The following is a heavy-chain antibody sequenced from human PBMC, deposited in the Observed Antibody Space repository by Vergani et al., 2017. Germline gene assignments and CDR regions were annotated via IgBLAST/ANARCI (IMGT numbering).Heavy chain of an antibody. CDR2: ISSSGSTI. CDR1: GFTFSSYE. J-gene: IGHJ6*02. V-gene: IGHV3-48*03. CDR3: ARDRSPNSSSQNKYYYYYGMDV. D-gene: IGHD6-13*01. Sequence: EVQLVESGGGLVQPGGSLRLSCAASGFTFSSYEMNWVRQAPGKGLEWVSYISSSGSTIYYADSVKGRFTISRDNAKNTLYLQMNSLRAEDTAVYYCARDRSPNSSSQNKYYYYYGMDVWGQGTTVTVSS.